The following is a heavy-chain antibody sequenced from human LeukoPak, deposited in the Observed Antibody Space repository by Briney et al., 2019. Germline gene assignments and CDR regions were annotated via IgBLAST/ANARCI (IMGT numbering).Heavy chain of an antibody. D-gene: IGHD4-11*01. CDR3: AKSGRRYSNYGNNYYYYMDV. CDR2: IRYDGSNK. J-gene: IGHJ6*03. V-gene: IGHV3-30*02. Sequence: GGSLRLSCAASGFTFSSYGMHWVRQAPGKGLEGVAFIRYDGSNKYYADYVKGRFTISRDNSKNTLYLQMNSLRAEDTAVYYCAKSGRRYSNYGNNYYYYMDVWGKGTTVTVSS. CDR1: GFTFSSYG.